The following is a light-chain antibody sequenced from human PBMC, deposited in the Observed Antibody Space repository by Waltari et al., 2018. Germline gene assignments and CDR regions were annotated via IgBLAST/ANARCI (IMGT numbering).Light chain of an antibody. CDR1: QSISNN. J-gene: IGKJ5*01. CDR3: QQYNALPPWT. Sequence: EIVVTQSPATLSVSPGERAILPCRASQSISNNLAWYQQKPGQAPRLLIYGASARASGIPARFSGSGSGTEFTLTIASLQSEDFAVYYCQQYNALPPWTFGQGTRLDIK. CDR2: GAS. V-gene: IGKV3-15*01.